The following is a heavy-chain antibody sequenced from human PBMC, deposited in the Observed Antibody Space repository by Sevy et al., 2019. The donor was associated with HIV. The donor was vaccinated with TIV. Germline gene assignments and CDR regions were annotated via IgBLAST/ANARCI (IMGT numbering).Heavy chain of an antibody. J-gene: IGHJ4*02. CDR1: GFTFSSYW. Sequence: GGSLRLSCAASGFTFSSYWMHWVRQAPGKGLVWVSRINSDGSSTSYADSGKGQLTISRDNVKNTLYRQMNSQRAEDTAVYYCARDLGGSYYSFDYWGQGTLVTVSS. CDR2: INSDGSST. D-gene: IGHD1-26*01. CDR3: ARDLGGSYYSFDY. V-gene: IGHV3-74*01.